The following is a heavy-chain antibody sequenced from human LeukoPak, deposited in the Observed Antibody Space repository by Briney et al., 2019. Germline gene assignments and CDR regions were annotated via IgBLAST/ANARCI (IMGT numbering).Heavy chain of an antibody. CDR2: INTNTGNP. D-gene: IGHD1-14*01. J-gene: IGHJ6*03. V-gene: IGHV7-4-1*02. CDR1: GYTFTSYA. Sequence: ASVKVSCKASGYTFTSYAMNWVRQAPGQGLEWMGRINTNTGNPTYAQGFTGRFVFSLDTSVSTAYLQISSLKAEDTAVYYCARGLIDSNLYYYYYYYMDVWGKGTTVTVSS. CDR3: ARGLIDSNLYYYYYYYMDV.